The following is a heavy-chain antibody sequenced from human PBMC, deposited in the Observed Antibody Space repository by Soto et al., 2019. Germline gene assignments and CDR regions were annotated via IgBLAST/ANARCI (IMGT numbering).Heavy chain of an antibody. Sequence: SGKLYFSTSACSVSIYTTSFVRSAPGQGLEWMGGIIPISGTANYAQKFQGRVTITADTSTSTAYMELRSLRSDDTAVYYCARDQEDCSSTTCYAGGEYYYYGMDVWGQGTTVTVSS. CDR3: ARDQEDCSSTTCYAGGEYYYYGMDV. D-gene: IGHD2-2*01. CDR2: IIPISGTA. V-gene: IGHV1-69*06. J-gene: IGHJ6*02. CDR1: ACSVSIYT.